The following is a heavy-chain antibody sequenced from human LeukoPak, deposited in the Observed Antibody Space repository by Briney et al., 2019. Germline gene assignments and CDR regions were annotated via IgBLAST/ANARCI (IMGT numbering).Heavy chain of an antibody. J-gene: IGHJ2*01. V-gene: IGHV3-7*05. Sequence: PGGSLRLSCAASGFTFKNYWMSWVRQAPEKGLEWVANIKQDGSEKNYVDSVKGRFTISRDNAKNSLYLQMNSLRAEDTAVYYCARNDYSNYVGYWYLDLWGRGTLVTVSS. CDR1: GFTFKNYW. CDR2: IKQDGSEK. D-gene: IGHD4-11*01. CDR3: ARNDYSNYVGYWYLDL.